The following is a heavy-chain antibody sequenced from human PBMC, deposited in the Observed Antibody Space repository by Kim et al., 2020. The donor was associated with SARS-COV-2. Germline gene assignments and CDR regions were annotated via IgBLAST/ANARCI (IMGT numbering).Heavy chain of an antibody. CDR1: GFTFSSFS. V-gene: IGHV3-21*05. D-gene: IGHD1-26*01. CDR3: AKVPSGSESYYAFDI. CDR2: IRYSGTDI. J-gene: IGHJ3*02. Sequence: GGSLRLSCAASGFTFSSFSMNWVRQAPGKGLEWISFIRYSGTDIYYADSVKGRFTISRDNSKNSLYLQMNSLRAEDTAVYYCAKVPSGSESYYAFDIWGQGTVVTVSS.